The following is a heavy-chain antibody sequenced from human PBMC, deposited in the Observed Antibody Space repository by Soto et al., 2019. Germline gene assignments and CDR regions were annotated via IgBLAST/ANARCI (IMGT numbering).Heavy chain of an antibody. J-gene: IGHJ4*02. V-gene: IGHV3-30-3*01. CDR3: ARDTAHSSGWFQDY. D-gene: IGHD6-19*01. CDR1: GFAFSSYA. Sequence: GGSLRLSCAASGFAFSSYAMHWVRQAPGKGLEWVAVISYDGSNKYYADSVKGRFTISRDNSKNTLYLQMNSLRAEDTAVYYCARDTAHSSGWFQDYWGQGTLVTVSS. CDR2: ISYDGSNK.